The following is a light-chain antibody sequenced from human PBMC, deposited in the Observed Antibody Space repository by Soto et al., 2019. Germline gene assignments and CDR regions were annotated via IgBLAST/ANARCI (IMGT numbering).Light chain of an antibody. CDR3: QQYYSWPPLT. J-gene: IGKJ4*01. V-gene: IGKV3-15*01. CDR1: QNVNSN. CDR2: GAS. Sequence: EVVMMQSPVTLSVSPGERATLSCRASQNVNSNLAWYRQKPGQAPRLLIYGASTRATGIPARFSGSGSGTEFTLTISSLQSEDFAIYYCQQYYSWPPLTFGGGTKVEI.